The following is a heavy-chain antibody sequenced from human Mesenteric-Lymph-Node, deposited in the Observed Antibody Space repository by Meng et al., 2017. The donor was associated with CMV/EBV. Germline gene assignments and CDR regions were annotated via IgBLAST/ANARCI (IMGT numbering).Heavy chain of an antibody. CDR2: MNQDGSER. Sequence: GESLKISCAASGFTVSSNYMSWVRQAPGKGLEWVAIMNQDGSERYYVDSVKGRFTISRDNTKNSLYLQMNTLRDEDTAIYYCARGRFDCWGQGTLVTVSS. J-gene: IGHJ5*01. V-gene: IGHV3-7*01. CDR1: GFTVSSNY. CDR3: ARGRFDC.